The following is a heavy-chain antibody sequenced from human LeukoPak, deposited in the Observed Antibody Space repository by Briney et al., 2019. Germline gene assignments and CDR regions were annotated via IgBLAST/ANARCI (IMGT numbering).Heavy chain of an antibody. Sequence: RPGGSLRLSCAASGFTFSSYWMHWVRQAPGKGLVWVSRINSDGSSTSYADSVKGRFTISRDNAKNTLYLQMNSLRAEDTAVYYCARVSRVWGSYRHAYYFDYWGQGTLVTVSS. D-gene: IGHD3-16*02. V-gene: IGHV3-74*01. CDR2: INSDGSST. CDR1: GFTFSSYW. J-gene: IGHJ4*02. CDR3: ARVSRVWGSYRHAYYFDY.